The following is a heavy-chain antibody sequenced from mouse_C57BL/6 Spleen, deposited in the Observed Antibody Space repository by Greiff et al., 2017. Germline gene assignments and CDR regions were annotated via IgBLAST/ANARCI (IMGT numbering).Heavy chain of an antibody. J-gene: IGHJ3*01. D-gene: IGHD2-4*01. Sequence: VKLMESGAELVRPGASVTLSCKASGYTFTDYEMHWVKQTPVHGLEWIGAIDPETGGTAYNQKFKGKAILTADKSSSTAYMELRSLTSEDSAVYYCTRGAFRDYGFAYWGQGTLVTVSA. V-gene: IGHV1-15*01. CDR3: TRGAFRDYGFAY. CDR2: IDPETGGT. CDR1: GYTFTDYE.